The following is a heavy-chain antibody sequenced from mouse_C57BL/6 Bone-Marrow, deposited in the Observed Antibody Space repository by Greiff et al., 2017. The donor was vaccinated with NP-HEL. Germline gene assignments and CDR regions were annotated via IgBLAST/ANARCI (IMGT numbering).Heavy chain of an antibody. CDR3: ARERGNYYGSSLYWYFDV. J-gene: IGHJ1*03. CDR2: IDPSDSYT. V-gene: IGHV1-69*01. D-gene: IGHD1-1*01. Sequence: QVQLQQPGAELVMPGASVKLSCKASGYTFTSYWMPWVKQRPGQGLGWIGEIDPSDSYTNYNQKFKGKSTLTVDKSSSTAYMQLSSLTSEDSAVYYCARERGNYYGSSLYWYFDVGGTGTTVTVSS. CDR1: GYTFTSYW.